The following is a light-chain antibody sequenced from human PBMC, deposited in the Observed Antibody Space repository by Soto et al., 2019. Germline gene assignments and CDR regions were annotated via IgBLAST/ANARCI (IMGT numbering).Light chain of an antibody. CDR3: QQSNNWPYT. J-gene: IGKJ2*01. CDR1: QSVRDN. V-gene: IGKV3-15*01. CDR2: GGS. Sequence: EIVMTHSPATLSVSPGERATLSCRASQSVRDNLAWYQQKPGQAPRLLIYGGSTRATGIPARFSGSGSGTEFTLTINSLQSEDFALYFCQQSNNWPYTFGQGTKLEIK.